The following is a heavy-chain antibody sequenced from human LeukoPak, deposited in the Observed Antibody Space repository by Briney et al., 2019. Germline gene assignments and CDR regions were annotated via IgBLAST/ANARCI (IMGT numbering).Heavy chain of an antibody. J-gene: IGHJ6*03. CDR2: ILSGGAT. D-gene: IGHD6-6*01. Sequence: GGSLRLSCAASDFSVNTNYMNWVRQAPGKGLEWVSVILSGGATYYADSVKGRFTISRDNSKSTVFLQMSSLRPEDMAVYYCVKFRSSGLNKWDYMDVWGKGTTVIVSS. V-gene: IGHV3-66*02. CDR3: VKFRSSGLNKWDYMDV. CDR1: DFSVNTNY.